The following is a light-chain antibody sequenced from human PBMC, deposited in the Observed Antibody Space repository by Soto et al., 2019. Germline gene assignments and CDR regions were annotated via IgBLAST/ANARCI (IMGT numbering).Light chain of an antibody. V-gene: IGLV2-14*01. Sequence: QSVLTQPASVSGSPGQSITISCTGTSSDVGGYNHVSWYQHHPGKAPKPMIYEVSNRPSGVSNRFSGSKSGNTASLTIPGLQADDEADYYCNSHTSSNARVFGTGTKVTVL. CDR3: NSHTSSNARV. CDR2: EVS. CDR1: SSDVGGYNH. J-gene: IGLJ1*01.